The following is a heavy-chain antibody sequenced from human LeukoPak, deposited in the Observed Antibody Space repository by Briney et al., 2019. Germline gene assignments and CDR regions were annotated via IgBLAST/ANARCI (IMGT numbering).Heavy chain of an antibody. CDR2: IRYDGSNK. Sequence: QPGGSLRLSCAASGFTFSSYGMHWVRQAPGKGLEWVAFIRYDGSNKYYADSVKGRFTISRDDSKNTLYLQMNSLRAEDTAVYYCAKAGAAMGYSSSWENDYWGQGTLVTVSS. CDR1: GFTFSSYG. V-gene: IGHV3-30*02. J-gene: IGHJ4*02. CDR3: AKAGAAMGYSSSWENDY. D-gene: IGHD6-13*01.